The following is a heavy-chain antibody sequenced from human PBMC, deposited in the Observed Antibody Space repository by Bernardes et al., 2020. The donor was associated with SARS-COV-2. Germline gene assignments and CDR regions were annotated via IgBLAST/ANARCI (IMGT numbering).Heavy chain of an antibody. J-gene: IGHJ6*02. CDR1: GYTFTSYG. V-gene: IGHV1-18*01. CDR3: ARVYDSSGYYWYYYYGMDV. Sequence: ASVKVSCKASGYTFTSYGISWVRQAPGQGLEWMGRISAYNGNTNYAQKLQGRVTMTTDTSTSTAYMELRSLRSDDTAVYYCARVYDSSGYYWYYYYGMDVWGQGTTVTVSS. D-gene: IGHD3-22*01. CDR2: ISAYNGNT.